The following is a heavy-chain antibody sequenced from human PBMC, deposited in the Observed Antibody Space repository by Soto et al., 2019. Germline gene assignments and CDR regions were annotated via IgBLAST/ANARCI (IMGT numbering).Heavy chain of an antibody. CDR2: VGGSGTST. V-gene: IGHV3-23*01. Sequence: PWWSLRLSCAASGFTFSSYAMSWFRQAPGKGPEWVSAVGGSGTSTYYADSVKGRFTISRDNSKNTLYLEMNSLGAEDTAVYYCAHHQRTTARQLGYFDYWGQGTLVTVSS. CDR3: AHHQRTTARQLGYFDY. J-gene: IGHJ4*02. D-gene: IGHD6-6*01. CDR1: GFTFSSYA.